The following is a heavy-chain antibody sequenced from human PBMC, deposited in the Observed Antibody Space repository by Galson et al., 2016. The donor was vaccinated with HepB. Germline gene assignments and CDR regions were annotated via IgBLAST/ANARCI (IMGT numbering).Heavy chain of an antibody. CDR1: GFTFSSYT. CDR3: AREKVAPYFDS. J-gene: IGHJ4*02. V-gene: IGHV3-30*04. CDR2: ILYDGNNK. Sequence: SLRLSCAASGFTFSSYTMHWVRQAPGKGLEWVAVILYDGNNKYYADSVKGRFTISRDNSDNTMSLQMNSLRAEDTAVYYCAREKVAPYFDSWGQGTLVTVSP.